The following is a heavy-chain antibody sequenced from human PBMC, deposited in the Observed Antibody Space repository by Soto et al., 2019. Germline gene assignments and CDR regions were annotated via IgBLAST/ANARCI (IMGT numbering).Heavy chain of an antibody. V-gene: IGHV3-30-3*01. CDR2: ISYDGSNK. D-gene: IGHD3-9*01. J-gene: IGHJ5*02. CDR1: GFTFSSYA. Sequence: GGSLRLSCEASGFTFSSYAMHWVRQAPGKWLEWVAVISYDGSNKYYAYSVKGRFTISRDNSKNTLYLQMKSLRAEDTAVYYCERVSADILTGYYPTWGQGTLVTVSS. CDR3: ERVSADILTGYYPT.